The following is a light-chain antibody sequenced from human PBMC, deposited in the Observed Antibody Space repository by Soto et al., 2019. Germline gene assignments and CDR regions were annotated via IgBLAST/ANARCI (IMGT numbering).Light chain of an antibody. V-gene: IGKV1-39*01. Sequence: DIELTQSPSSLSASVGDRVTITCRASQSISTFLNWYQHKRGKAPKLLIHGASSLQSGVPFRFTGSGSGTDFSLTISGLQAEDSATYYWQQSYSTLLSFGGGPKVEI. CDR1: QSISTF. CDR3: QQSYSTLLS. J-gene: IGKJ4*01. CDR2: GAS.